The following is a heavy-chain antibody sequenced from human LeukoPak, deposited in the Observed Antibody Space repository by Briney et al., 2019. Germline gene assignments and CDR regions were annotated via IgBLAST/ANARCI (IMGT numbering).Heavy chain of an antibody. CDR3: AKDKYSSFSYFDY. CDR2: ISYDGSNK. V-gene: IGHV3-30*18. CDR1: GFTFSSYG. D-gene: IGHD6-6*01. J-gene: IGHJ4*02. Sequence: GGSLRLSCAASGFTFSSYGMHWVRQAPGKGLEWVAVISYDGSNKYYADSVKGRFTISRDNSKNTLYLQMNNLRAEDTAVYYCAKDKYSSFSYFDYWGQGTLVTVSS.